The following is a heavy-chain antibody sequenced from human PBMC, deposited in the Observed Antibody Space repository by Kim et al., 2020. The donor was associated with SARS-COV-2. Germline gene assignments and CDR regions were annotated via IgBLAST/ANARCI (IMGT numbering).Heavy chain of an antibody. J-gene: IGHJ4*02. CDR3: ARDLLSSWMNFDY. V-gene: IGHV3-11*04. Sequence: YADSVRGQFTISRDKAKNSLYLQMNSLRDEDTAVYYCARDLLSSWMNFDYWGQGTLVTVSS. D-gene: IGHD6-13*01.